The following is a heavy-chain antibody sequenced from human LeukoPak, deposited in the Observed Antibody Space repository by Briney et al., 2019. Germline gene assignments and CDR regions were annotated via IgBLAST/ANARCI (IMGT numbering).Heavy chain of an antibody. CDR2: INCSGGST. J-gene: IGHJ3*02. CDR1: GFTFDDYG. CDR3: ARAVYYDFWSGSPDDAFDI. V-gene: IGHV3-20*01. D-gene: IGHD3-3*01. Sequence: GGSLRLSCAASGFTFDDYGMSWVRPAPGKGLEWVSGINCSGGSTGYADSVKGRFTISRDNAKNSLYLQMNSLRAEDTALYHCARAVYYDFWSGSPDDAFDIWGQGTIVTVSS.